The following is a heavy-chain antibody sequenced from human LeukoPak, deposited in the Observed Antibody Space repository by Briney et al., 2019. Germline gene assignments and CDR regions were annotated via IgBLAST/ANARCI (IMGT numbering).Heavy chain of an antibody. CDR1: GYTFTGYD. J-gene: IGHJ6*03. CDR3: ARVSEVGSRGYYYYMDV. D-gene: IGHD1-26*01. Sequence: GSVKVSCKASGYTFTGYDMHWVRQAPGQGLEWMGWINPNSGGTNYAQKFQGRVTMTRDTSISTAYMELSRLRSDDTAVYYCARVSEVGSRGYYYYMDVWGKGTTVTVSS. V-gene: IGHV1-2*02. CDR2: INPNSGGT.